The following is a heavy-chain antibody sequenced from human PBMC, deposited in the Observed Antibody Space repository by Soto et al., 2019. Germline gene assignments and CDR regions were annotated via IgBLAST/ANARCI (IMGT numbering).Heavy chain of an antibody. J-gene: IGHJ6*02. CDR3: ARRITMVRGPYYYYGMDV. CDR2: ISSTSSTK. Sequence: GGSLRLSCDSSVFTFISHGMTWVRQAPGKGLEWVAFISSTSSTKNYADSVKGRFTISRDNTKNSLYLQMSSLRDEDTAVYYCARRITMVRGPYYYYGMDVWGQGTTVTVSS. D-gene: IGHD3-10*01. V-gene: IGHV3-48*02. CDR1: VFTFISHG.